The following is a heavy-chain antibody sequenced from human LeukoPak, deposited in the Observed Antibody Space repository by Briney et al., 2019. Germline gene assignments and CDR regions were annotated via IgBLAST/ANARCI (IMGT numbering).Heavy chain of an antibody. Sequence: ASVKVSCKASGYTFTGYYMHWVRQAPGQGLEWMGWINPNSGGTNYAQKFQGRVTMTRDTSISTASMELSSLTSDDMAVFYCASSRIAAAGVDAFDIWGQGTMVTVSS. CDR1: GYTFTGYY. CDR3: ASSRIAAAGVDAFDI. V-gene: IGHV1-2*02. J-gene: IGHJ3*02. D-gene: IGHD6-13*01. CDR2: INPNSGGT.